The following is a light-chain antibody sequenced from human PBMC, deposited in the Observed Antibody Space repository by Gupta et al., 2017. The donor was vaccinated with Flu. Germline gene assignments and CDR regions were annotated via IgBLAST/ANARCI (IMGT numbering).Light chain of an antibody. CDR3: AAWDDSVSLWV. CDR2: SDY. V-gene: IGLV1-47*01. CDR1: GAMFGINY. J-gene: IGLJ3*02. Sequence: TIPASGTGAMFGINYVSCDQHRPGAAPKLLICSDYQRPPEGPHRVSGAKSVATASLSISGLRSEDEGDYYCAAWDDSVSLWVFGGGTKLTVL.